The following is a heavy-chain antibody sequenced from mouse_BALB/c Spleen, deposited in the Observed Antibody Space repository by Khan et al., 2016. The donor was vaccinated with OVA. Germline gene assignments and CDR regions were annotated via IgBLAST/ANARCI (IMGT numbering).Heavy chain of an antibody. J-gene: IGHJ2*01. V-gene: IGHV3-8*02. D-gene: IGHD2-14*01. CDR3: ARWNYRYDGYFDY. CDR1: GDSITSGY. CDR2: ISYSDDT. Sequence: EVQLQESGPSLVKPSQTLSLTCSVTGDSITSGYWNWIRKFPGNKLEYMGYISYSDDTFYNPSLKSRISITPDTSKNQYYLQLYSVTTEDTATYYCARWNYRYDGYFDYWGQGTTLTVSS.